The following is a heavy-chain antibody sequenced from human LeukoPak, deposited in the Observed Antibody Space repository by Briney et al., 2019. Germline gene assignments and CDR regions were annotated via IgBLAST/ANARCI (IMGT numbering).Heavy chain of an antibody. Sequence: PSETLSLTCTVSGGSISSYYWGWIRQPPGKGLEWIGYIYYSGSTNYNPSLKSRVTISVDTSKNQFSLKLSSVTAADTAVYYCARDNGSGLIWFDPWGQGTLVTVSS. CDR2: IYYSGST. CDR3: ARDNGSGLIWFDP. J-gene: IGHJ5*02. D-gene: IGHD3-22*01. V-gene: IGHV4-59*01. CDR1: GGSISSYY.